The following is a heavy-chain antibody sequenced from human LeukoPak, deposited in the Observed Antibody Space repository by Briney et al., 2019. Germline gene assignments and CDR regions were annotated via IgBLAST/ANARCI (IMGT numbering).Heavy chain of an antibody. D-gene: IGHD3-16*01. Sequence: GGSPRLSCAASGFTFSSYAMSWVRQAPGKGLEWVSAISGSGGSTYYADSVKGRFTISRDNSKNTLYLQMNSLRAEDTAVYYCASSGYVYYFGYWGQGTLVTVSS. CDR2: ISGSGGST. J-gene: IGHJ4*02. CDR1: GFTFSSYA. CDR3: ASSGYVYYFGY. V-gene: IGHV3-23*01.